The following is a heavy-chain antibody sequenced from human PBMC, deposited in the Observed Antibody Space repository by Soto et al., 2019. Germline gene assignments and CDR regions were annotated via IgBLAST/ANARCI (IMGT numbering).Heavy chain of an antibody. D-gene: IGHD3-16*01. J-gene: IGHJ4*02. CDR1: GFTVSTKY. Sequence: VQLVESGGGLVQPGGSLRLSCAASGFTVSTKYMSWVRQAPGKGLEWVSVIYSGGSTFYADSVRGRFTISRDNSKNTVILQMNSLRAEDTAVYYCARDPWAADYWGQGTLVTVSS. V-gene: IGHV3-66*01. CDR3: ARDPWAADY. CDR2: IYSGGST.